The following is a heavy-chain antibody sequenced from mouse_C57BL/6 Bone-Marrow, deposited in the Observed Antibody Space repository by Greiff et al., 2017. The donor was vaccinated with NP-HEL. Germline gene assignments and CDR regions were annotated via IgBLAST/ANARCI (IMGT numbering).Heavy chain of an antibody. V-gene: IGHV1-72*01. J-gene: IGHJ2*01. Sequence: QVQLKQPGAELVKPGASVKLSCKASGYTFTSYWMHWVTQRPGRGLEWIGRIAPNSGGTKYNEKFKSKATLTVDKPSSTAYMQLISLTSEDSAVYYCSRTEDNYFDYWGQGTTLTVSS. CDR2: IAPNSGGT. CDR3: SRTEDNYFDY. CDR1: GYTFTSYW.